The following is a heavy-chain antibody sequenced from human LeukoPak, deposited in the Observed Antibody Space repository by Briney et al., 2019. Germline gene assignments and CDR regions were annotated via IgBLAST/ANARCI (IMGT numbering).Heavy chain of an antibody. CDR2: ISGSGGST. CDR3: ARGGYSSSWYHFDY. CDR1: GFTFSSYA. J-gene: IGHJ4*02. V-gene: IGHV3-23*01. D-gene: IGHD6-13*01. Sequence: GGSLRLSCAASGFTFSSYAMHWVRQAPGKGLEWVSAISGSGGSTYYADSVKGRFTISRDNSKNTLFLQMNSLRAEDTAVYYCARGGYSSSWYHFDYWGQGTLVTVSS.